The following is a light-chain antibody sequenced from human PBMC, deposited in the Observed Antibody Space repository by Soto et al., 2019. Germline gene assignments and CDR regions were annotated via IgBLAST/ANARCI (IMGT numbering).Light chain of an antibody. CDR3: MQALQTPRT. CDR2: LGS. J-gene: IGKJ3*01. Sequence: DIVMTQSPLSLPVTPGKPASISCRSSQSLLHSNGYNYLDWYLQKLGQSPQLLIYLGSNRASGVPDRFSGSGSGTDFTLKISRVEAEDVGVYYWMQALQTPRTFGPGTKVDIK. CDR1: QSLLHSNGYNY. V-gene: IGKV2-28*01.